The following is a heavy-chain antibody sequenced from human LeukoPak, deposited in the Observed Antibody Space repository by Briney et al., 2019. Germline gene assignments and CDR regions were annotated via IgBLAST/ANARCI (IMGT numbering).Heavy chain of an antibody. V-gene: IGHV4-59*01. D-gene: IGHD5-18*01. Sequence: SETLSLTCTVSGGSISSYYWSWIRQPPGKGLEWIGYIYYSGSPNYNPSLKSRVTISVDTSKNQFSLKLSSVTAADTAVYYCARVRWVTAMVTGPYFDYWGQGTLVTVSS. CDR3: ARVRWVTAMVTGPYFDY. J-gene: IGHJ4*02. CDR2: IYYSGSP. CDR1: GGSISSYY.